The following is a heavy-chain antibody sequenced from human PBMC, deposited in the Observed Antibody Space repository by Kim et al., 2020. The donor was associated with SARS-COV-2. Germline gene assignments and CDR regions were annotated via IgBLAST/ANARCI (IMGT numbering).Heavy chain of an antibody. V-gene: IGHV4-61*02. Sequence: SETLSLTCTVSGGSITSGSFYWSWIRQPAGKGLEWIGRIYISGSINYNPSLKSRVTISLDTSKNQFSLKLSSVTAADTAVYYCARGLGIAIADRYNWFDPWGQGTLVTVSS. J-gene: IGHJ5*02. CDR1: GGSITSGSFY. D-gene: IGHD6-13*01. CDR2: IYISGSI. CDR3: ARGLGIAIADRYNWFDP.